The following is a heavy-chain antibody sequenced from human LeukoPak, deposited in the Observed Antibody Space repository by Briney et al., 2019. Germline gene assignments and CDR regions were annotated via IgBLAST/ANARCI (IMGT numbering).Heavy chain of an antibody. CDR2: IYNGGTT. CDR1: DGSISGDNYY. D-gene: IGHD3-10*01. V-gene: IGHV4-31*03. J-gene: IGHJ4*02. Sequence: PSETLSLTCTVSDGSISGDNYYWSWIRQLPGTGLEWIGYIYNGGTTYYNPSLKSRVIISVDTSKNQFSLKLKSVTAADTAMYYCARGVRFFAYYDYWGQGTLVTVSS. CDR3: ARGVRFFAYYDY.